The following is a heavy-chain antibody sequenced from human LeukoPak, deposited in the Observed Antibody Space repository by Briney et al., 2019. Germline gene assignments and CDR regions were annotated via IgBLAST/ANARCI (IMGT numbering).Heavy chain of an antibody. D-gene: IGHD3-10*01. V-gene: IGHV3-23*01. J-gene: IGHJ4*02. CDR2: ISGSGGST. Sequence: GGSLRLSCAASGFTFSSYATSWVRQAPGKGLEWVSAISGSGGSTYYADSVKGRFTISRDNSKNTLYLQMNSLRAEDTAVYYCAKDLWFGEFGYFDYWGQGTLVTVSS. CDR3: AKDLWFGEFGYFDY. CDR1: GFTFSSYA.